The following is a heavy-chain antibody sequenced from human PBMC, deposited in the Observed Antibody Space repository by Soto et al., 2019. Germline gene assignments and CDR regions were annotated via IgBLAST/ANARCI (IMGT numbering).Heavy chain of an antibody. CDR1: GFTFSSYG. CDR2: IWYDGSNK. CDR3: ARPVVAATLIFDY. J-gene: IGHJ4*02. D-gene: IGHD2-15*01. V-gene: IGHV3-33*01. Sequence: QVQLVESGGGVVQPGRSLRLSCAASGFTFSSYGMHWVRQAPGKGLEWVAVIWYDGSNKYYADSVKGRFTISRDNSKNTLYLQMNSLRAEDTAVYYCARPVVAATLIFDYWGQGTLVIVSS.